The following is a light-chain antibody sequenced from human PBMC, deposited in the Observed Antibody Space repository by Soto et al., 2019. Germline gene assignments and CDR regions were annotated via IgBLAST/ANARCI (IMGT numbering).Light chain of an antibody. V-gene: IGLV1-40*01. Sequence: PPPMTRDRGQCLTIPSPGNSPNIGAGYDAHWYQQLPAAAPKLLTYGNSNQPSGVRDRFSGSKSGTSASLAIPGLQAEDEADYYFQSYASSLSGYVFGTGTKGTAL. CDR2: GNS. J-gene: IGLJ1*01. CDR1: SPNIGAGYD. CDR3: QSYASSLSGYV.